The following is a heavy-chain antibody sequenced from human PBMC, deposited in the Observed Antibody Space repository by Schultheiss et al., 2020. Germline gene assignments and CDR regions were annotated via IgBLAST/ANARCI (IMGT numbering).Heavy chain of an antibody. V-gene: IGHV4-4*02. Sequence: SETLSLTCAVPGGSISSSNWWSWVRQPPGKGLEWIGEINHSGSTNYNPSLKSRVTISVDTSKNQFSLKLSSVTAADTAVYYCARSRGQLVPLRYFDYWGQGTLVTVSS. D-gene: IGHD6-6*01. CDR1: GGSISSSNW. CDR3: ARSRGQLVPLRYFDY. J-gene: IGHJ4*02. CDR2: INHSGST.